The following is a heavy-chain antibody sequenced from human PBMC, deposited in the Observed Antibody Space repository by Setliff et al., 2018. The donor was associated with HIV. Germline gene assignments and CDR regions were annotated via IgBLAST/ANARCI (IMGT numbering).Heavy chain of an antibody. Sequence: PSETLSLTCTVSGGSISRSTHHWAWIRQPPRKGLEWIGALSSKGQAYYNPSLKSRVAISIDSSKNLFSLRLDSLTAADTAVYYCAAQDLDLVKYYYMDYWGPGALVTVSS. D-gene: IGHD2-21*01. V-gene: IGHV4-39*07. J-gene: IGHJ4*02. CDR1: GGSISRSTHH. CDR3: AAQDLDLVKYYYMDY. CDR2: LSSKGQA.